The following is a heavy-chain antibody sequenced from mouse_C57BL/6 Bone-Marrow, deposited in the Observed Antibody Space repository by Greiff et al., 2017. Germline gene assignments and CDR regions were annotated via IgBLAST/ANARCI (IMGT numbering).Heavy chain of an antibody. CDR1: GYTFTSYW. V-gene: IGHV1-69*01. Sequence: QVQLQQPGAELVMPGASVKLSCKASGYTFTSYWMHWVKQRPGQGLEWIGEIDPSDSYTNYNQKFKGKSTLTVDKSSSTAYMQRSSLTSEDSAVYYCARTTWHFDYWGQGTTLTVSS. J-gene: IGHJ2*01. CDR3: ARTTWHFDY. CDR2: IDPSDSYT.